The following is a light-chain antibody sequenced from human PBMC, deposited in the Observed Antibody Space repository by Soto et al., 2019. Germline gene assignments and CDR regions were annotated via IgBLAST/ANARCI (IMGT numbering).Light chain of an antibody. V-gene: IGLV2-11*01. CDR2: DVT. CDR1: SSDVGAYNY. J-gene: IGLJ3*02. Sequence: QSALTQPASVSGSPGQSITISCTGTSSDVGAYNYVSWYQHHPGKAPKLMIYDVTLRPSGVPDRFSGSKSGNTASLTISGLQAEDEADYYCCSYAGSFTWVFGGGTKLTVL. CDR3: CSYAGSFTWV.